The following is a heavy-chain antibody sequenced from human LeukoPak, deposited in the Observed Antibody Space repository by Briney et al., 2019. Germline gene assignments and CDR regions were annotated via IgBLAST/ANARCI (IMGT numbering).Heavy chain of an antibody. J-gene: IGHJ4*02. Sequence: ASVKVSCKASGYTFTSYGISWVRQAPGQGREWMGWISAYNGNTNYAQKLQGRVTMTTDTSTSTAYMELRSLRSDDTAVYYCARGVAVAGPHFFDYWGQGTLVTVSS. CDR2: ISAYNGNT. CDR3: ARGVAVAGPHFFDY. D-gene: IGHD6-19*01. V-gene: IGHV1-18*04. CDR1: GYTFTSYG.